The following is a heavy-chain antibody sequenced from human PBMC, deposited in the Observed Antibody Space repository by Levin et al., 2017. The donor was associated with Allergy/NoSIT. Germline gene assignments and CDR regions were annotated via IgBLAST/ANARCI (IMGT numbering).Heavy chain of an antibody. CDR1: GFTFSSYG. CDR3: ARDPNYGSGSYYRLTYYYYYGMDV. CDR2: IWYDGSNK. J-gene: IGHJ6*02. V-gene: IGHV3-33*01. Sequence: GGSLRLSCAASGFTFSSYGMHWVRQAPGKGLEWVAVIWYDGSNKYYADSVKGRFTISRDNSKNTLYLQMNSLRAEDTAVYYCARDPNYGSGSYYRLTYYYYYGMDVWGQGTTVTVSS. D-gene: IGHD3-10*01.